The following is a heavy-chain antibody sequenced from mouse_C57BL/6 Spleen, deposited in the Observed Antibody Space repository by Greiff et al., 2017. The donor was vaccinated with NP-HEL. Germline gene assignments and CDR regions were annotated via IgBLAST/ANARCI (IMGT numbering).Heavy chain of an antibody. Sequence: EVKLQESGGGLVKPGGSLKLSCAASGFTFSSYAMSWVRQTPEKRLEWVATISDGGSYTYYPDNVKGRFTISRDNAKNNLYLQMSHLKSEDTAMYYCARDLDYLYAMDYWGQGTSVTVSS. CDR1: GFTFSSYA. V-gene: IGHV5-4*01. D-gene: IGHD1-1*01. CDR3: ARDLDYLYAMDY. CDR2: ISDGGSYT. J-gene: IGHJ4*01.